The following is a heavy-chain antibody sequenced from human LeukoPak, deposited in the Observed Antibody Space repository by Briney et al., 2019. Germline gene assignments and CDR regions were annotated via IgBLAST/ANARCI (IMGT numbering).Heavy chain of an antibody. CDR2: ISSSSSYI. D-gene: IGHD1-26*01. J-gene: IGHJ4*02. CDR1: GFTFSSYS. CDR3: AIDSSGTYRFDY. Sequence: GGSLRLSCAASGFTFSSYSINWVRQAPGKGLEWVSSISSSSSYIYYTDSVKGRFTISRDNAKNSLYLQMNSLRAEDTAVYYCAIDSSGTYRFDYWGQGTLVTVSS. V-gene: IGHV3-21*01.